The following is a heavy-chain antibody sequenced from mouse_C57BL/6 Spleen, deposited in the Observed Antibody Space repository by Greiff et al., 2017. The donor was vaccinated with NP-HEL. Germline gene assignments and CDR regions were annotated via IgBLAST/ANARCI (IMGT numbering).Heavy chain of an antibody. Sequence: GKLMESGGGLVKPGGSLKLSCAASGFTFSSYAMSWVRQTPEKRLEWVATISDGGSYTYYPDNVKGRFTISRDNAKNNLYLQMSHLKSEDTAMYYCARDYGSSPPFDYWGQGTTLTVSS. CDR1: GFTFSSYA. J-gene: IGHJ2*01. CDR2: ISDGGSYT. V-gene: IGHV5-4*01. D-gene: IGHD1-1*01. CDR3: ARDYGSSPPFDY.